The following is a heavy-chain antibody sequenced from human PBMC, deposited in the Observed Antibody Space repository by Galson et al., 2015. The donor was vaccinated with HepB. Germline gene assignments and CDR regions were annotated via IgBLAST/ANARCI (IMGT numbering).Heavy chain of an antibody. CDR1: GYTFTSYG. CDR3: ARDTSTSRAMVRYMDV. V-gene: IGHV1-18*01. CDR2: ISAYNGNT. J-gene: IGHJ6*03. D-gene: IGHD2-2*01. Sequence: SVKVSCKASGYTFTSYGISWVRQAPGQGLEWMGWISAYNGNTNYAQKLQGRVTMTTDTSTSTAYMELRSLRSDDTAVYYCARDTSTSRAMVRYMDVWGKGTTVTVSS.